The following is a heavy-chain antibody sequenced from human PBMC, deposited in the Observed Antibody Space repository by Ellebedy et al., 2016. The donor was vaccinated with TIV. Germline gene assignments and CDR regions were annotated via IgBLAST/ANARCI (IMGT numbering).Heavy chain of an antibody. CDR1: GGSVSSGSYY. CDR3: ARGGWLRYFVAGMDV. Sequence: MPGGSLRLSCTVSGGSVSSGSYYWSWIRQPPGKGLEWIGYIYYSGSTNYNPSLKSRVTISVDTSKNQFSLKLSSVTAADTAVYYCARGGWLRYFVAGMDVWGQGTTVTVYS. J-gene: IGHJ6*02. CDR2: IYYSGST. V-gene: IGHV4-61*01. D-gene: IGHD3-9*01.